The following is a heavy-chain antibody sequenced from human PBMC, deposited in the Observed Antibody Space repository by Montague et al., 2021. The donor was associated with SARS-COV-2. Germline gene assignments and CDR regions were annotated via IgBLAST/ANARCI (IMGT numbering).Heavy chain of an antibody. CDR1: GFTFDDYA. Sequence: SLRLSCAASGFTFDDYAMHWVRQAPGKGLEWVSGISWNSGSIGYADSVKGRFTISRDNAKNSLYLQMNSLRAEDTVLYYCAKDINSYGEYYFDYWGQGTLVTVSS. CDR2: ISWNSGSI. J-gene: IGHJ4*02. CDR3: AKDINSYGEYYFDY. D-gene: IGHD5-18*01. V-gene: IGHV3-9*01.